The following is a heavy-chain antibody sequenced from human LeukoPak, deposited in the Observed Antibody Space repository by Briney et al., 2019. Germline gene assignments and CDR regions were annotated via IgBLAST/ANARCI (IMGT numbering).Heavy chain of an antibody. CDR3: ARGNNGYDV. Sequence: SETLSLTCTVSGYSISSGYYWSWIRQPPGKGMAWIGSIYHSGSTYYNTSLKSRVTISVDTSKNQCSLKRSSVTAADTAAYYCARGNNGYDVWGQGNLVTVSS. V-gene: IGHV4-38-2*02. J-gene: IGHJ4*02. D-gene: IGHD5-12*01. CDR2: IYHSGST. CDR1: GYSISSGYY.